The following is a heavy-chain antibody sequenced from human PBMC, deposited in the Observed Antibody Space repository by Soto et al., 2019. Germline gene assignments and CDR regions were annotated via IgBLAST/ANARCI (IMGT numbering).Heavy chain of an antibody. Sequence: HPGGSLRLSCAAPGFTFDDYTMHWVRQAPGKGLEWVSLISWDGGSTYYADSVKGRFTISRDNSKNSLYLQMNSLRTEDTALYYCAKDYVEYSSSLPDYWGQGTLVTVSS. D-gene: IGHD6-6*01. V-gene: IGHV3-43*01. CDR1: GFTFDDYT. CDR3: AKDYVEYSSSLPDY. CDR2: ISWDGGST. J-gene: IGHJ4*02.